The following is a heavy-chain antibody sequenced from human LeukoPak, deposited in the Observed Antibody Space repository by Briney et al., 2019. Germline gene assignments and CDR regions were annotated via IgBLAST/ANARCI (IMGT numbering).Heavy chain of an antibody. CDR1: GFTFDDYT. D-gene: IGHD3-10*01. Sequence: GGSLRLSCAASGFTFDDYTMHWVRQAPGKGLEWVSAISGSGGSTYYADSVKGRFTISRDNSKNTLYLQMNSLRAEDTAVYYCAKHYGSGREFDYWGQGTLVTVSS. J-gene: IGHJ4*02. CDR2: ISGSGGST. CDR3: AKHYGSGREFDY. V-gene: IGHV3-23*01.